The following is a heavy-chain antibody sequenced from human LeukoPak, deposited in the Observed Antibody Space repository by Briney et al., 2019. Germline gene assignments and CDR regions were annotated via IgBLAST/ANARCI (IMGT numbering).Heavy chain of an antibody. J-gene: IGHJ6*02. D-gene: IGHD3/OR15-3a*01. CDR1: GGTFSSYA. Sequence: SVKVSCKASGGTFSSYAISWVRQAPGRGLEWMGGIIPIFGTANYAQKFQGRVTITADESTSTAYMELSSLRSEDTAVYYCARDLTLDDYYYGMDVWGQGTTVTVSS. V-gene: IGHV1-69*13. CDR2: IIPIFGTA. CDR3: ARDLTLDDYYYGMDV.